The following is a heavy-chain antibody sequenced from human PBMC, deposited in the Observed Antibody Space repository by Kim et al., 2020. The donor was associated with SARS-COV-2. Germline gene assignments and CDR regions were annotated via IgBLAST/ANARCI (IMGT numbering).Heavy chain of an antibody. D-gene: IGHD5-12*01. CDR1: GASVSSDSLY. CDR3: ATSGRYSPRY. Sequence: SETLSLTCTVSGASVSSDSLYWSWIRQPPGKGLEWVGYIYNRGRTNYVPSLKSRATISVDTYKNQFSLKVTSVTAADTAVYYCATSGRYSPRYWGQGTLVTVSS. CDR2: IYNRGRT. J-gene: IGHJ4*02. V-gene: IGHV4-61*01.